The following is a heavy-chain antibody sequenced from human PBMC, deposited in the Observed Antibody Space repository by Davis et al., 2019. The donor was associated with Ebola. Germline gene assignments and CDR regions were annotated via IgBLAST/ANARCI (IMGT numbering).Heavy chain of an antibody. Sequence: GESLKISCAASGFTVSSNYMSWVRQAPGKGLVWVSRINSDGSSTSYADSVKGRFTISRDNAKNTLYLQMNSLRAEDTAVYYCARSGSYLYWFDPWGQGTLVTVSS. V-gene: IGHV3-74*01. D-gene: IGHD1-26*01. CDR2: INSDGSST. J-gene: IGHJ5*02. CDR1: GFTVSSNY. CDR3: ARSGSYLYWFDP.